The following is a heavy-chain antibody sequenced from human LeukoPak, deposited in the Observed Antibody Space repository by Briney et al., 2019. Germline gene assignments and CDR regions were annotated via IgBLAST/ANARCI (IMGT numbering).Heavy chain of an antibody. V-gene: IGHV4-59*08. J-gene: IGHJ5*02. CDR1: GGSISSYY. D-gene: IGHD2-15*01. CDR3: ARQESDSPIGYCSGGSCYSGPNWFDP. CDR2: IYYSGST. Sequence: SETLSLTCTVSGGSISSYYWSWIRQPPGKGLEWIGYIYYSGSTNYNPSLKSRVTISVDTSKNQFSLKLSSVTAADTAVYYCARQESDSPIGYCSGGSCYSGPNWFDPWGQGTVVTVSS.